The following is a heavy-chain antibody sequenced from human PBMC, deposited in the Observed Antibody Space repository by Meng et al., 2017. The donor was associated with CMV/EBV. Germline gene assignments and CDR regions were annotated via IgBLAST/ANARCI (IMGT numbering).Heavy chain of an antibody. CDR3: ARIAAAGRFDY. Sequence: QITWKDPGPTLVKPTQTLTLTCTFSGFSLSTSGVGVGWIRQPPGKALEWLALIYWDDDKRYSPSLKSRLTITKDTSKNQVVLTMTNMDPVDTATYYRARIAAAGRFDYWGQGTLVTVPS. D-gene: IGHD6-13*01. CDR1: GFSLSTSGVG. V-gene: IGHV2-5*02. J-gene: IGHJ4*02. CDR2: IYWDDDK.